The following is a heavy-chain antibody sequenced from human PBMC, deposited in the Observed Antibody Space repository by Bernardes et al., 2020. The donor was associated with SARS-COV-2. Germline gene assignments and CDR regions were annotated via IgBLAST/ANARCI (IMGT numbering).Heavy chain of an antibody. Sequence: ASVKVSCRASGYSFTGYYMHWVRQAPGQGLEWMGWINPNSGGTNYAQKFQGRVTMTRDTSISTAYMELSRLGSDDTAVYFCYFSTREGLYYWGQGTLVTVSS. CDR2: INPNSGGT. CDR1: GYSFTGYY. V-gene: IGHV1-2*02. CDR3: YFSTREGLYY. J-gene: IGHJ4*02.